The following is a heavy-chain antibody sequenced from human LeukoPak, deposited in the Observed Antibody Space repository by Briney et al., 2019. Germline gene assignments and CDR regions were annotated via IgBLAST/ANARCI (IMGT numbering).Heavy chain of an antibody. CDR2: INPSGGST. V-gene: IGHV1-46*01. CDR3: AVPELYCGGDCYSFDY. J-gene: IGHJ4*02. Sequence: GASVKVSCKASGYTFTSYYMHWVRQAPGQGLEWMEIINPSGGSTSYAQKFQGRVTMTRDTSTSTVYMELSSLRSEDTAVYYCAVPELYCGGDCYSFDYWGQGTLVTVSS. D-gene: IGHD2-21*02. CDR1: GYTFTSYY.